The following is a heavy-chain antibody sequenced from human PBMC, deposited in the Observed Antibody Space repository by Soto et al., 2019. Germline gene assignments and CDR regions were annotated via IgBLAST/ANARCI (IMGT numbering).Heavy chain of an antibody. CDR1: GGIFNSYA. V-gene: IGHV1-69*06. CDR2: IIPMFGTP. CDR3: ARGGEVPPSIRDYYYGLDV. Sequence: QAQLVQSGAEVKKPGSSVKVSCKGFGGIFNSYAISWVRQAPGQGPEWLGGIIPMFGTPNYAQKFQGRVTISVDKSTRTAYMELNSLRCEDTAVYYCARGGEVPPSIRDYYYGLDVWGPGTTVTVSS. J-gene: IGHJ6*02.